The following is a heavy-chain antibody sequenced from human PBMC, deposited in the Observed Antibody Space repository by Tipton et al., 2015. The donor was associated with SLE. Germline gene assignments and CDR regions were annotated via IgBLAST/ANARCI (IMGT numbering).Heavy chain of an antibody. CDR2: ISWNSNTM. CDR1: GFTFDVYA. J-gene: IGHJ4*02. D-gene: IGHD1-26*01. V-gene: IGHV3-9*01. CDR3: AKSGAYGTPFDS. Sequence: SLRLSCTASGFTFDVYAMHWVRQDPGKGLEWVSGISWNSNTMIYTDSVKGRFTISRDNAQNSLYLEMNSLRSDDTAFYYCAKSGAYGTPFDSWGQGTLVTVSS.